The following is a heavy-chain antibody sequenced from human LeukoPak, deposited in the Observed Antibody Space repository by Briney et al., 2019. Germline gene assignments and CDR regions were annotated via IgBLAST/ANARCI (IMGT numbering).Heavy chain of an antibody. Sequence: GGSLRLSCAASGFTFSRYWMSWVRQAPRKGLEWVANIKQDGSETYYVDSVKGRFTISRDNSKNTLYLQMNSLRAEDTAVYYCAKEPPPYNDILTGFGGYYYGLDVWGQGTTATVSS. CDR2: IKQDGSET. D-gene: IGHD3-9*01. J-gene: IGHJ6*02. CDR3: AKEPPPYNDILTGFGGYYYGLDV. CDR1: GFTFSRYW. V-gene: IGHV3-7*01.